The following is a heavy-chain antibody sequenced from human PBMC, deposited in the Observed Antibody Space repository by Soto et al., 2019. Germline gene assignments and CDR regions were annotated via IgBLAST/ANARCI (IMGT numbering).Heavy chain of an antibody. V-gene: IGHV1-69*13. CDR2: IIPIFGTA. Sequence: SVKVSCKASGGTFSSYAISWVRQAPGQGLEWMGGIIPIFGTANYAQKFQGRVTITADESTSTAYMELSGLRSEDTAVYYCARLPRTGTTNYYYYGMDVWGQGTTVTVSS. D-gene: IGHD1-7*01. CDR1: GGTFSSYA. CDR3: ARLPRTGTTNYYYYGMDV. J-gene: IGHJ6*02.